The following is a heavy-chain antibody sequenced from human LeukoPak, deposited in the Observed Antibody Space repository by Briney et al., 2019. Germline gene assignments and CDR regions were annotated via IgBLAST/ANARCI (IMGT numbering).Heavy chain of an antibody. Sequence: SETLSLTCTVSGGSISSDDWNWIRQPPGKGLERIGYIYYSWSTNYNPYLKTRVNISVDTSKNPFTLKLSSMTAADTAVYYCAKDKGGYYPHPFDYWGQGTLVTVSS. J-gene: IGHJ4*02. CDR3: AKDKGGYYPHPFDY. D-gene: IGHD3-3*01. V-gene: IGHV4-59*01. CDR2: IYYSWST. CDR1: GGSISSDD.